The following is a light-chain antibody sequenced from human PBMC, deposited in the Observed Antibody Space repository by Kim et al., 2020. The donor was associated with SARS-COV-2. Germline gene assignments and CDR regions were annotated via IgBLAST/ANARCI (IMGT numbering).Light chain of an antibody. V-gene: IGKV1-8*01. J-gene: IGKJ4*01. CDR1: QGISSY. Sequence: AIRMTQSPSSLSASTGDRVTITCRASQGISSYLAWYQQKPGKAPKLLIYAASTLQSGVPSRFSGSGSWTDFTLTISCLQSEDFATYYCQQYYSYPPLTFGGGTKVDIK. CDR2: AAS. CDR3: QQYYSYPPLT.